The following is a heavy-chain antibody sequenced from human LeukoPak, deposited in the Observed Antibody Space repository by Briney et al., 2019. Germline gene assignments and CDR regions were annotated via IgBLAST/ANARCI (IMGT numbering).Heavy chain of an antibody. J-gene: IGHJ3*02. D-gene: IGHD6-6*01. CDR2: ISGSGGST. CDR3: AKGPRSYSSSPTYAFDI. Sequence: GGSLRPSCAASGFTFSGYVMTWVRQPPGKGLQWVADISGSGGSTYYADSVKGRFSISRDNSKNTLYLQMNSLRGEDTAVYYCAKGPRSYSSSPTYAFDIWGQGTMVTVSS. CDR1: GFTFSGYV. V-gene: IGHV3-23*01.